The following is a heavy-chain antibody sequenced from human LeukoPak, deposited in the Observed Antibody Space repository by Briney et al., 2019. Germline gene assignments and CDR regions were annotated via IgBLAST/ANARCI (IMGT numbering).Heavy chain of an antibody. J-gene: IGHJ6*03. CDR3: ARASTYYYDSSGYYYGYYYYYYMDV. Sequence: PSETLSLTCAVYGGSFSGYYWSWIRQPPGKGLEWIGEINHSGSTNYNPSLKSRVTISVDTSRNQFSLKLSSVTAANTAVYYCARASTYYYDSSGYYYGYYYYYYMDVWGKGTTVTVSS. D-gene: IGHD3-22*01. CDR1: GGSFSGYY. CDR2: INHSGST. V-gene: IGHV4-34*01.